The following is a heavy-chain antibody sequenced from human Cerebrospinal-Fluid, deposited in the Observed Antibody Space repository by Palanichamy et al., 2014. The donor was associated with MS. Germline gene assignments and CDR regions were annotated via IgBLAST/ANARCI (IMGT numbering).Heavy chain of an antibody. J-gene: IGHJ4*01. Sequence: QLHLQESGSGLVKPSQTLSLTCAVSGDSINSGGFSWSWIRQPPGKGLEWIGYIYYSGSTYYTPSLKSRVTISVDTSKNQISLKLSSVTAADTALYYCAREGSTTYYTYWGHGTLVTVSS. CDR2: IYYSGST. D-gene: IGHD2/OR15-2a*01. V-gene: IGHV4-30-2*01. CDR1: GDSINSGGFS. CDR3: AREGSTTYYTY.